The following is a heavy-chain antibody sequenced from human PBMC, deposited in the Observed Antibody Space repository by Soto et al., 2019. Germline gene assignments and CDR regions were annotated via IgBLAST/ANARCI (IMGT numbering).Heavy chain of an antibody. Sequence: ASVKVSCKASGYTFTSYYMNWVRQAPGQGLEWLGIINPSGGYTTYAQRFLGRVTMTSDTSTSTVHMELGSLRAEDTAVYYCARVPSSSYHYFDYWGQGTLVTVSS. CDR1: GYTFTSYY. CDR2: INPSGGYT. V-gene: IGHV1-46*01. CDR3: ARVPSSSYHYFDY. D-gene: IGHD6-13*01. J-gene: IGHJ4*02.